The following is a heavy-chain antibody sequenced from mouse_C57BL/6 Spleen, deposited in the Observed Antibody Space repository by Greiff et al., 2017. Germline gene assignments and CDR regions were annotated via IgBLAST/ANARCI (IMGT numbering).Heavy chain of an antibody. CDR3: ARHEVYYYGSRGYFDV. CDR1: GYTFTEYT. CDR2: FYPGSGSI. D-gene: IGHD1-1*01. J-gene: IGHJ1*03. V-gene: IGHV1-62-2*01. Sequence: QVQLKESGAELVKPGASVKLSCKASGYTFTEYTIHWVKQRSGQGLEWIGWFYPGSGSIKYNEKFKDKATLTADKSSSTVYMELSRLTSEDSAVYFCARHEVYYYGSRGYFDVWGTGTTVTVSS.